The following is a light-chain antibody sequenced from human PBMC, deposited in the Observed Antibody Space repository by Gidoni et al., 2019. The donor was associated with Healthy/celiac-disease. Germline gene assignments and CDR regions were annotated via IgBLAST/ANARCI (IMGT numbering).Light chain of an antibody. V-gene: IGKV3-15*01. CDR3: QQYNNWLSIT. CDR1: QSVSSN. J-gene: IGKJ5*01. CDR2: GAS. Sequence: PAPLPGSPGERATLSCRASQSVSSNLAWYQQKPGQAPRLLIYGASTRATGIPARFSGSGSGTEFTLTISSLQSEDFAVYYCQQYNNWLSITFGQGTRLEIK.